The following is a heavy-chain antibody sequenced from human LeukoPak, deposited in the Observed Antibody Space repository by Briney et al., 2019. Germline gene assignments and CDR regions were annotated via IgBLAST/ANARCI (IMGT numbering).Heavy chain of an antibody. CDR3: ARRAARGSSSSKEYYFDY. Sequence: GESLKISCKGSGYSFTSYWIGWVRQMPGKGLEWMGIIYPGDSDTRYSPSFQGQVTISADKSISTAYLQWSSLKASDTAMYYCARRAARGSSSSKEYYFDYWGQGTLVTVSS. CDR2: IYPGDSDT. J-gene: IGHJ4*02. V-gene: IGHV5-51*01. D-gene: IGHD6-6*01. CDR1: GYSFTSYW.